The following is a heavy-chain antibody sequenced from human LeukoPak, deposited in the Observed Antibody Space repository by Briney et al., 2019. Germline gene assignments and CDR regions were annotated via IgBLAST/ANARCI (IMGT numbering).Heavy chain of an antibody. V-gene: IGHV4-31*11. CDR1: GGSTTTGGHY. CDR2: VSYTGSN. CDR3: ARRVGKYPTYYFDY. J-gene: IGHJ4*02. Sequence: PSETLSLTCVVSGGSTTTGGHYWTWIRQVPGKGPEWIGYVSYTGSNNYNPSLKSRLTISVDTSKSQFSLKLSSATAADTAVYYCARRVGKYPTYYFDYWGQGALVTVSS. D-gene: IGHD1-26*01.